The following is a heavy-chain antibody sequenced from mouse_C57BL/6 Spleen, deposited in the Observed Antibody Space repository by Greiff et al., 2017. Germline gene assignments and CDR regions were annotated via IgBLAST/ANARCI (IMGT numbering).Heavy chain of an antibody. CDR3: ATNVHEYDVAY. CDR1: GFTFSSYA. D-gene: IGHD2-4*01. V-gene: IGHV5-4*03. CDR2: ISDGGSYT. Sequence: EVKVVESGGGLVKPGGSLKLSCAASGFTFSSYAMSWVRQTPEKRLEWVATISDGGSYTYYPDNVKGRFTISRDNAKNTLYLQLSHLKSEDTAVYYWATNVHEYDVAYWGQGTLVTVSA. J-gene: IGHJ3*01.